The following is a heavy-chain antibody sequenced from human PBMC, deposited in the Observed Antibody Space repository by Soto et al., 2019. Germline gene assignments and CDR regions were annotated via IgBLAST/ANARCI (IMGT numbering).Heavy chain of an antibody. CDR3: ARSGGDIVVERAAMRFYSYHYMDV. J-gene: IGHJ6*03. V-gene: IGHV4-34*01. D-gene: IGHD2-2*01. CDR1: GGSFSDNF. CDR2: INHSGST. Sequence: SETLSLTCAVHGGSFSDNFWTWIRQPPGKGLEWIGEINHSGSTNYNPSLKSRVTISVDTSKNQFSLKLSSVTAADTAIYYCARSGGDIVVERAAMRFYSYHYMDVWGKGTTVTVSS.